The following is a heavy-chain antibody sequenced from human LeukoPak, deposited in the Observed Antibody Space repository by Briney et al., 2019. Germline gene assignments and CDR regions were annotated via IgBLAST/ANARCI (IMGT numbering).Heavy chain of an antibody. CDR1: GFTFSTSW. J-gene: IGHJ4*02. CDR2: IKKDGSET. D-gene: IGHD6-13*01. V-gene: IGHV3-7*03. Sequence: GGSLRLSCAASGFTFSTSWMSWVRQVPGKGLEWVANIKKDGSETYYVDSVKGRFTISRDNAKNSLYLQMNSLRAEDTAMYYCARGRNSGITYYFDYWGQGTLVTVSS. CDR3: ARGRNSGITYYFDY.